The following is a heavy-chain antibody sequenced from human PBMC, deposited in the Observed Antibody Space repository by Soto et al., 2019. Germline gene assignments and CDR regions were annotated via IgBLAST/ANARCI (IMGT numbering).Heavy chain of an antibody. CDR1: GFTFDDYA. CDR2: ISWNSGSI. V-gene: IGHV3-9*01. Sequence: GGSLRLSCAASGFTFDDYAMHWVRQAPGKGLEWVSGISWNSGSIGYADSVKGRFTISRDNAKNSLYLQMNSLRAEDTALYYCAKEGFWGSYRYGSFGAFDIWGQGTMVTVSS. D-gene: IGHD3-16*02. J-gene: IGHJ3*02. CDR3: AKEGFWGSYRYGSFGAFDI.